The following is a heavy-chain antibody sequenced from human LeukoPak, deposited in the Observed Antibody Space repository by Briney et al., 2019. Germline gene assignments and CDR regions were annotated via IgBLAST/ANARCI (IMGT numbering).Heavy chain of an antibody. CDR3: ARCTYYYGSGSCPPPDY. J-gene: IGHJ4*02. V-gene: IGHV3-11*01. D-gene: IGHD3-10*01. CDR1: GFTFSDYY. CDR2: ISSSGRTI. Sequence: GGSLRLSCAASGFTFSDYYMSWIRQAPGKGLEWVSYISSSGRTIYYADSVKGRFTISRDKAKNSLYLQMNSLRAEDSAVYYCARCTYYYGSGSCPPPDYWGQGTLVTVSS.